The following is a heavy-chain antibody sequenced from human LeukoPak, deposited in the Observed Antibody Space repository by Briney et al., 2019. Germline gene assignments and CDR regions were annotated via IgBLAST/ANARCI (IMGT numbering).Heavy chain of an antibody. CDR2: INPNSGGT. J-gene: IGHJ4*02. D-gene: IGHD3-3*01. CDR1: GYTFTGYY. Sequence: ASVKVSCKASGYTFTGYYMHWVRQAPGQGLEWMGWINPNSGGTNYAQKFQGRVTMTRDTSISTAYMELSRLRSDDTAVYYYARLDFWSGYSPLYFDYWGQGTLVTVSS. V-gene: IGHV1-2*02. CDR3: ARLDFWSGYSPLYFDY.